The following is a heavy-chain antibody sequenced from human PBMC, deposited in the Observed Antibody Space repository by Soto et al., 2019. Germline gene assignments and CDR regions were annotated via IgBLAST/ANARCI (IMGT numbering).Heavy chain of an antibody. V-gene: IGHV4-30-4*01. CDR1: GGSISSGDYY. Sequence: QVQLQESGPGLVKPSQTLSLTCTVSGGSISSGDYYWSWIRQPPGKGLEWIGYIYYSGSTYYNPSLKSRVTISVDTSKNQFSRKLNSVTAADTAVYYCARAPIGWFGDLAQAYGMDVWGQGTPVTVSS. J-gene: IGHJ6*02. D-gene: IGHD3-10*01. CDR2: IYYSGST. CDR3: ARAPIGWFGDLAQAYGMDV.